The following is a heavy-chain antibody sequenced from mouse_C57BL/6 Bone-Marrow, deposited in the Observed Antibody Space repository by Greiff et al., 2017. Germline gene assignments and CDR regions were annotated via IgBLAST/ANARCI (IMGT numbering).Heavy chain of an antibody. CDR2: IRNKANGYTT. J-gene: IGHJ1*03. V-gene: IGHV7-3*01. CDR1: GFTFTDYY. CDR3: AGFPASTVVAPYWYFDV. D-gene: IGHD1-1*01. Sequence: EVKLMESGGGLVQPGGSLSLSCAASGFTFTDYYMSWVRQPPGKALEWLGFIRNKANGYTTEYSASVKGRFTIYRDNSQTVLYLQMNALMAEDSATYYCAGFPASTVVAPYWYFDVWGTGTTVTGSS.